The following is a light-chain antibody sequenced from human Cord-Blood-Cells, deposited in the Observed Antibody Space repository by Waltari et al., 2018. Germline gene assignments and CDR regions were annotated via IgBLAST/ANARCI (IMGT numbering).Light chain of an antibody. J-gene: IGKJ2*01. CDR1: QSVSSY. CDR2: DAS. V-gene: IGKV3-11*01. Sequence: EIVLTQSPATLSLSPGDSATLSCRARQSVSSYLAWYQQKPGQAPSLFIYDASNRATGIPARFSGSGAGTDFTLTISSLEPEDFPVYCCQQRSNWPRYTFGQGTKLEIK. CDR3: QQRSNWPRYT.